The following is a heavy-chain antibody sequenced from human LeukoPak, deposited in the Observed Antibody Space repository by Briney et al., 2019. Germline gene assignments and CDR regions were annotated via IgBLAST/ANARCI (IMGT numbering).Heavy chain of an antibody. Sequence: ASVEVSCKASGYIFTALYIHWVRQAPGQGLEWMGWIDPHSGDTNNAQKFQGRVTMTRDTSISTAYMELSRLTSEDTAVYYCTRGTAFIETWGQGTLVTVSS. J-gene: IGHJ5*02. V-gene: IGHV1-2*02. D-gene: IGHD2-21*02. CDR2: IDPHSGDT. CDR3: TRGTAFIET. CDR1: GYIFTALY.